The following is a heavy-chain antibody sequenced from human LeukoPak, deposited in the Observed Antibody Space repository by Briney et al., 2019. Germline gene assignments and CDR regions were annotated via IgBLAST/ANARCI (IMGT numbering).Heavy chain of an antibody. V-gene: IGHV3-66*01. J-gene: IGHJ4*02. CDR3: AKDREYYFDY. CDR1: GFTVKDNF. Sequence: GGSLRLSCAASGFTVKDNFMSWVRQAPGKGLEWVSVLYSGGATYYADSVKGRFTISRDNSKNTLYLQMNSLRAEDTAVYYCAKDREYYFDYWGQGTLVTVSS. CDR2: LYSGGAT.